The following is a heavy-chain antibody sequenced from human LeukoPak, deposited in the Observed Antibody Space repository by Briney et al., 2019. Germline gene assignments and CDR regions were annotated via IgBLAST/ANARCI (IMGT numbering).Heavy chain of an antibody. V-gene: IGHV3-74*01. CDR1: GFTFSSYE. D-gene: IGHD6-13*01. Sequence: GGSLRLSCAASGFTFSSYEMNWVRQAPGKGLVWVSRINNDGSSTSHADSVKGRFTISRDNAKNTLYLQMNSLRAEDTAVYYCARPQAPYSSRSTFDYWGQGALVTVSS. CDR3: ARPQAPYSSRSTFDY. J-gene: IGHJ4*02. CDR2: INNDGSST.